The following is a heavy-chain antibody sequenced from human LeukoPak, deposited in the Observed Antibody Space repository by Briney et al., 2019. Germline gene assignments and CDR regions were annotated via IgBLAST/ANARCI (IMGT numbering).Heavy chain of an antibody. D-gene: IGHD6-19*01. V-gene: IGHV4-31*03. CDR1: GGFISSGGYY. CDR3: ARVIVGAVAGDSYYFDC. Sequence: SETLSLTCTVSGGFISSGGYYWSWIRQHPGKGLEWIGYIYYNGSTYYNPSLKSRVTISVDTSKNQFSLKLSSVTAADTAVYYCARVIVGAVAGDSYYFDCWGQGTLVTVSS. CDR2: IYYNGST. J-gene: IGHJ4*02.